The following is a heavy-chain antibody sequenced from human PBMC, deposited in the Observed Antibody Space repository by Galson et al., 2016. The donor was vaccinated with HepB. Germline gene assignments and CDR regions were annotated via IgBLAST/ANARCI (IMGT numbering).Heavy chain of an antibody. V-gene: IGHV4-39*07. CDR3: ARGIDADLKGSGSSGWFDP. CDR2: IYHSGTT. CDR1: GGSISSSSYY. D-gene: IGHD3-10*01. Sequence: SETLSLTCTVSGGSISSSSYYWDWIRQPPGKGLEWIGTIYHSGTTYYNPSLKSRVTISVDASKNQFSLKLRSVTAADTALYYCARGIDADLKGSGSSGWFDPWGQGTLVTVSS. J-gene: IGHJ5*02.